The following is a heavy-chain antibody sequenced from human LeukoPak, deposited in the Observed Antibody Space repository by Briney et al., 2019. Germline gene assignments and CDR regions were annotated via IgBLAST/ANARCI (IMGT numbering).Heavy chain of an antibody. J-gene: IGHJ3*02. Sequence: GGSLRLSCAASGFTFSSYAMSWVRQAPGKGLEWVSGISRSVDNTYFADSVKGWFTISRDNSKNTLYLQMNSLRAEDTALYYCAKLGYSGSFYARGDAFDIWGQGTMVTVSP. V-gene: IGHV3-23*01. CDR1: GFTFSSYA. CDR3: AKLGYSGSFYARGDAFDI. D-gene: IGHD1-26*01. CDR2: ISRSVDNT.